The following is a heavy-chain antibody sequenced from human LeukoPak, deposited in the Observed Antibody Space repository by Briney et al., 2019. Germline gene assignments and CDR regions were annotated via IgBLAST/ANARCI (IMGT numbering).Heavy chain of an antibody. CDR1: GFTFSSYG. CDR2: IRFDGSDK. V-gene: IGHV3-30*02. CDR3: AKDLLYYDILTGYYHDAFDI. Sequence: PGGSLRLSCAASGFTFSSYGMHWVRQAPGRGLEWVAFIRFDGSDKYYADSVKGRFTISRDNSKNTLYLQMNSLRAEDTAVYYCAKDLLYYDILTGYYHDAFDIWGQGTMVTVSS. J-gene: IGHJ3*02. D-gene: IGHD3-9*01.